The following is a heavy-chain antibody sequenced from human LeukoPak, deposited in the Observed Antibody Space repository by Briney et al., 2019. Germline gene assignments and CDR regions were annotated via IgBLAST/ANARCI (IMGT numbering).Heavy chain of an antibody. Sequence: GRTQRLLCGASGFLFRSYAMHWARHASARGLEGGAVISYDGSNKYYADSAKGRFTISRDNSKNTLYLQMNSLRAEDTAVYYCARAALRYFDWLAGMVVWGKGTTVTVSS. V-gene: IGHV3-30*04. CDR2: ISYDGSNK. CDR3: ARAALRYFDWLAGMVV. D-gene: IGHD3-9*01. CDR1: GFLFRSYA. J-gene: IGHJ6*04.